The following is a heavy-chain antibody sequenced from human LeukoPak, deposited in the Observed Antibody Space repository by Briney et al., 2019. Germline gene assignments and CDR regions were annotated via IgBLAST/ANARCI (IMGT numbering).Heavy chain of an antibody. CDR3: AREDCTIGAVCSSLLDH. CDR1: VLTFSSDW. Sequence: PGGSLRLSCAASVLTFSSDWMHWVRQVPGKGLVWVSRINSDASTINYADSVKGRFTISRDNAKNTLYLQMNNLRAEDTAVYYCAREDCTIGAVCSSLLDHWGRGTLVTVSS. CDR2: INSDASTI. D-gene: IGHD2-8*01. J-gene: IGHJ4*02. V-gene: IGHV3-74*01.